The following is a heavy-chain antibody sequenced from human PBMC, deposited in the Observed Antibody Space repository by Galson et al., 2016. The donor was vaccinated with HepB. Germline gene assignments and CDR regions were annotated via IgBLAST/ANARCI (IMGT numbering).Heavy chain of an antibody. Sequence: SLRLSCAASGFTFRSYTMNWVRQAPGKGLEWVSCISPASRYKHWAGSLKGRFTISRDNSKNTMSLQMNSLRVDDTAVYYCVQGSTAPAVWGKGTTVTVSS. J-gene: IGHJ6*04. V-gene: IGHV3-21*04. CDR3: VQGSTAPAV. D-gene: IGHD1-26*01. CDR2: ISPASRYK. CDR1: GFTFRSYT.